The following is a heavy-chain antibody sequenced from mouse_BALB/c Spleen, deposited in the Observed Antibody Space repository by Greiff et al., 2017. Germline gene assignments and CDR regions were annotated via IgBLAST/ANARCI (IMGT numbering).Heavy chain of an antibody. CDR1: GFTFSDYY. D-gene: IGHD4-1*01. CDR2: ISDGGSYT. Sequence: DVMLVESGGGLVKPGGSLKLSCAASGFTFSDYYMYWVRQTPEKRLEWVATISDGGSYTYYPDSVKGRFTISRDNAKNNLYLQMSSLKSEDTAMYYCARVHWGYAMDYWGQGTSVTVSS. CDR3: ARVHWGYAMDY. V-gene: IGHV5-4*02. J-gene: IGHJ4*01.